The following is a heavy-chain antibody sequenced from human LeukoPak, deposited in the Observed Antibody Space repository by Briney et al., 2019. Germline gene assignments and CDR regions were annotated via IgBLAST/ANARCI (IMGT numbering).Heavy chain of an antibody. V-gene: IGHV4-39*07. CDR3: ARRPYCSGGSCYNGRRFDY. CDR1: GGSISSTSFY. CDR2: MYYSGSI. J-gene: IGHJ4*02. Sequence: SETLSLTCTVSGGSISSTSFYWGWIRQPPGKGLEWIGSMYYSGSIYSNPSLKSRVTISVDASKNQFSLKLSSVTAADTAVYYCARRPYCSGGSCYNGRRFDYWGQGTLVTVSS. D-gene: IGHD2-15*01.